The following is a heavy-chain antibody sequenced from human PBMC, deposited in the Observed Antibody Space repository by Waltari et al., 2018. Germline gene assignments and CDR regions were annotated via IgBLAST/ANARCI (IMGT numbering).Heavy chain of an antibody. CDR2: LITGANTR. V-gene: IGHV1-69*05. J-gene: IGHJ4*02. D-gene: IGHD6-13*01. CDR3: ASERSVSAAGTFY. CDR1: GGTFHNYA. Sequence: QVQLVQSGAEVKKPGSSVKISCKASGGTFHNYAVDWVRQAPGQGLEWMGGLITGANTRNFARNFRNRMTITTYYSTHSMNMELGDLTSDDTAVYYCASERSVSAAGTFYWGQGTLVTVSS.